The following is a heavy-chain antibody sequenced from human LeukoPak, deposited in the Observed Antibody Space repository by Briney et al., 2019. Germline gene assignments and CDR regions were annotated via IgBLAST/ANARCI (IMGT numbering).Heavy chain of an antibody. Sequence: GASVKVSCKASGYTFTSYYMHWVRQAPGQGLEWMGIINPSGGSTSYAQKFQGRVTMTRDTSTSTVYMELSSLRSEDTAVYYCARGGAAPTLYNWFDPWGQGTLVTVSS. J-gene: IGHJ5*02. V-gene: IGHV1-46*01. CDR3: ARGGAAPTLYNWFDP. CDR2: INPSGGST. D-gene: IGHD6-13*01. CDR1: GYTFTSYY.